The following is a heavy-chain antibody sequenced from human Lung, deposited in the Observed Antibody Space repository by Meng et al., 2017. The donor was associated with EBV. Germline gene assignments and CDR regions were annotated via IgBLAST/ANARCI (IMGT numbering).Heavy chain of an antibody. D-gene: IGHD2-8*01. J-gene: IGHJ4*02. CDR2: VTHSSSSI. Sequence: EVQLVESGGGLVKPGGSLRLSCAASGFTFSSYSMNWVRQAPGKGLEWVSSVTHSSSSIYYALSVKGRFTISRDNAKNSLYLQMNSLRNEDTAVYYCVRNGANMEDLDYWGQGPLVTIAS. CDR1: GFTFSSYS. CDR3: VRNGANMEDLDY. V-gene: IGHV3-21*01.